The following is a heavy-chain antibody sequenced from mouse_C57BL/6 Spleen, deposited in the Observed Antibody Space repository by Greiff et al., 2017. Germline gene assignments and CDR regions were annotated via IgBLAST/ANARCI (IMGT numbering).Heavy chain of an antibody. V-gene: IGHV1-26*01. CDR2: INPNNGDT. J-gene: IGHJ2*01. Sequence: EVQLQQSGAELVKPGASVKMSCKASGYTFTNYSMHWVKQSPGKSLEWIGDINPNNGDTNYNQKFKGKATLTVDKSSSTAYMELRSLTSEDSAVDDCARGPLEGYYGMDYWGQGTTLTVSS. CDR1: GYTFTNYS. CDR3: ARGPLEGYYGMDY. D-gene: IGHD1-1*01.